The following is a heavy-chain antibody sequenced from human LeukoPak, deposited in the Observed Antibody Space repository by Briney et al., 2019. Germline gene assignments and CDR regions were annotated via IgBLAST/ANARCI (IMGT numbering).Heavy chain of an antibody. J-gene: IGHJ4*02. Sequence: SETLSLTCTVSGGSISSSTYYWGWIRQPPGKGLEWIGSIYYSGSAYYKPSLKSRVTISVDTSKNQFSLKLSSVTAADTAVYYCARHAYYYNSSGEPSDYWGQGTLVTVSS. CDR2: IYYSGSA. CDR3: ARHAYYYNSSGEPSDY. D-gene: IGHD3-22*01. CDR1: GGSISSSTYY. V-gene: IGHV4-39*01.